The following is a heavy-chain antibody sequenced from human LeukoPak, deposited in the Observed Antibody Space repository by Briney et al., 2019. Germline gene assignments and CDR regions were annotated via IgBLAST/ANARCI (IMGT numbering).Heavy chain of an antibody. D-gene: IGHD6-13*01. CDR1: GFTFSSYE. CDR3: ARDLIAAATYYYYGMDV. CDR2: ISSSGSTT. Sequence: GGSLRLSCAASGFTFSSYEMHWVRQAPGKGLEWVSYISSSGSTTYYADSVKGRFTISRDNAKNSLYLQMNSLRAEDTAVYYCARDLIAAATYYYYGMDVWGQGTTVTVSS. V-gene: IGHV3-48*03. J-gene: IGHJ6*02.